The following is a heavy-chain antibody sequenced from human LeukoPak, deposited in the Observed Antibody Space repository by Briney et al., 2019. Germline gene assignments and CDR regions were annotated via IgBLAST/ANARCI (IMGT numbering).Heavy chain of an antibody. CDR1: GFTFSSYS. V-gene: IGHV3-48*04. CDR2: ISSSSSTI. CDR3: AKDGAYYYYMDV. Sequence: GGSLRLSCAASGFTFSSYSMNWVRQAPGKGLEWVSYISSSSSTIYYADSVKGRSTISRDNAKNSLYLQMNSLRAEDTAVYYCAKDGAYYYYMDVWGKGTTVTVSS. J-gene: IGHJ6*03. D-gene: IGHD3-16*01.